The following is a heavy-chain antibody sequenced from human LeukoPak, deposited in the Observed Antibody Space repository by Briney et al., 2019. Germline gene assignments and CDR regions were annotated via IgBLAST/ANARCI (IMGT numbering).Heavy chain of an antibody. J-gene: IGHJ5*02. V-gene: IGHV3-48*03. CDR2: ISSSGSTI. CDR3: TRQGGTLAYCGGDCYSLANWFDP. D-gene: IGHD2-21*02. Sequence: GGSLRLSCAASGFTFSSYEMNWVRQAPGKGLEWVSYISSSGSTIYYADSVKGRFTISRDDSKNTAYLQMNSLKTEDTAVYYCTRQGGTLAYCGGDCYSLANWFDPWGQGTLVTVSS. CDR1: GFTFSSYE.